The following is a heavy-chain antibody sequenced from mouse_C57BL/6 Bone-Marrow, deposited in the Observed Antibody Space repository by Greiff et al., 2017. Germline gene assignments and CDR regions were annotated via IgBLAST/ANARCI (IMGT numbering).Heavy chain of an antibody. J-gene: IGHJ4*01. D-gene: IGHD1-1*01. Sequence: VQLQQSGAELVRPGASVKLSCTASGFNIKDDYMHWVKQRPEQGLEWIGWIDPENGDTEYASKFQGKATITADTSSNTAYLQLSSLTSEDTAVYYCTTSGFITTVVAPHYYAMDYWGQGTSVTVSS. V-gene: IGHV14-4*01. CDR3: TTSGFITTVVAPHYYAMDY. CDR2: IDPENGDT. CDR1: GFNIKDDY.